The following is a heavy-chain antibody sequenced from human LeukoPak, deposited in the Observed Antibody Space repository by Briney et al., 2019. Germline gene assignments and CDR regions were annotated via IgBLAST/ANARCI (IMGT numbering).Heavy chain of an antibody. D-gene: IGHD7-27*01. CDR1: GGSFSGHY. V-gene: IGHV4-4*07. Sequence: SETLSLTCSVYGGSFSGHYWTWIRQPAGKGLEWIGRIFTSGSTNYNPSLKSRVTISADTSKNQFSLKLISVTAADTAVYYCASRKLGNDYWGQGTLVTVSS. CDR2: IFTSGST. CDR3: ASRKLGNDY. J-gene: IGHJ4*02.